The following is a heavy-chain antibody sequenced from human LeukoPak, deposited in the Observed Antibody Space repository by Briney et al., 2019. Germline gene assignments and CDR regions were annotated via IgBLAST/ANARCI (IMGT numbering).Heavy chain of an antibody. D-gene: IGHD1-26*01. CDR2: INHSEST. V-gene: IGHV4-34*01. Sequence: PSETLSLTCVVYGGSISDYYWIWIRQPPGKGLEWIGGINHSESTNYKPSLKGRVTISVDTSKKQFSLQLSSVTAADTAVYYCARGLLGAGILDYYYMDVWGKGATVTVSS. CDR3: ARGLLGAGILDYYYMDV. J-gene: IGHJ6*03. CDR1: GGSISDYY.